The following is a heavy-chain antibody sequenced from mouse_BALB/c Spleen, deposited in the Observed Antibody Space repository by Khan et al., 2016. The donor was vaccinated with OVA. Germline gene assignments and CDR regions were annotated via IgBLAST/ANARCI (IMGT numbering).Heavy chain of an antibody. CDR3: ARSNWGYCAVDY. CDR2: INTYTGEP. CDR1: GYTFTNYG. Sequence: QIQLVQSGPELKKPGETVKISCKASGYTFTNYGMNWVKQAPGKGLKWMGWINTYTGEPTYADDFKGRFAFSLETSASTAYLQINNLKTEDTATYCSARSNWGYCAVDYWGQGTSVTVSS. J-gene: IGHJ4*01. V-gene: IGHV9-3-1*01. D-gene: IGHD4-1*01.